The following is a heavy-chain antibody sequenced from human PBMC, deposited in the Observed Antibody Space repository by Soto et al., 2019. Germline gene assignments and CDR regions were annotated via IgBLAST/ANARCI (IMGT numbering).Heavy chain of an antibody. V-gene: IGHV1-18*04. Sequence: GASVKVSCKASGYTFTRYGISWVRQAPGQGLEWMGWISAYNGNTNYAQKLQGRVTMTTDTSTSTAYMELRSLRSDDTAAYYCARDGENIVVVVAASDYYGMDVWGQGTTVTVSS. CDR2: ISAYNGNT. CDR1: GYTFTRYG. D-gene: IGHD2-15*01. J-gene: IGHJ6*02. CDR3: ARDGENIVVVVAASDYYGMDV.